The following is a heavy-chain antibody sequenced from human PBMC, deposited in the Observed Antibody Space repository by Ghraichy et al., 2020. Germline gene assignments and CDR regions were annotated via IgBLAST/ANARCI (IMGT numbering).Heavy chain of an antibody. CDR3: ARDYYDSSGSSGDAFDI. CDR1: GFTFSSYS. Sequence: GGSLRLSCAASGFTFSSYSMNWVRQAPGKGLEWVSSISSSSSYIYYADSVKGRFTISRDNAKNSLYLQMNSLRAEDTAVYYCARDYYDSSGSSGDAFDIWGQGTMVTVSS. D-gene: IGHD3-22*01. V-gene: IGHV3-21*01. J-gene: IGHJ3*02. CDR2: ISSSSSYI.